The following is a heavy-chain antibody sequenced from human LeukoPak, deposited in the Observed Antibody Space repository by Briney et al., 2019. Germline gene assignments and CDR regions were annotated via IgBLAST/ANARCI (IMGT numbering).Heavy chain of an antibody. Sequence: GGPLRLSCAASGFTFSSYSMNWVRQATGKGLEWVSYISSSSTIYYADSVKGRFTISRDNAKNSLYLQMNSLRAEDTAVYYCAAAVAGRGGYFDYWGQGTLVTVSS. D-gene: IGHD6-19*01. V-gene: IGHV3-48*01. CDR3: AAAVAGRGGYFDY. J-gene: IGHJ4*02. CDR2: ISSSSTI. CDR1: GFTFSSYS.